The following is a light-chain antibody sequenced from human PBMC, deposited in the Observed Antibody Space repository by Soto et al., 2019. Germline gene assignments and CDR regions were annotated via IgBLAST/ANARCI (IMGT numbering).Light chain of an antibody. CDR3: LQHHSYRT. J-gene: IGKJ1*01. Sequence: DIQMTQSPSSLSASVGDRVTITCRASQDVRSDLGWYQQKPGKAPKRLIYAASSLQSGVPSRFSGSGSGTEFTLTINSLQPEDFATYYCLQHHSYRTFGQGNKVEIK. CDR1: QDVRSD. V-gene: IGKV1-17*01. CDR2: AAS.